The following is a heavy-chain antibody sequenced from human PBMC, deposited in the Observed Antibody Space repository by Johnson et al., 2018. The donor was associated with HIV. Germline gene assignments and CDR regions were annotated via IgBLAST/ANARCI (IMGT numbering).Heavy chain of an antibody. J-gene: IGHJ3*02. CDR2: INSDGSST. V-gene: IGHV3-74*02. CDR3: ASPGITGTLGAFDI. Sequence: VQLVESGGGVVQPGRSLRLSCAASGFTFSSYAMHWVRQAPGKGLVWVSRINSDGSSTSYADSVKGRFIISRDSAKNTLYLQMNILRGEDTAVYYCASPGITGTLGAFDIWGQGTMVTVSS. CDR1: GFTFSSYA. D-gene: IGHD1-7*01.